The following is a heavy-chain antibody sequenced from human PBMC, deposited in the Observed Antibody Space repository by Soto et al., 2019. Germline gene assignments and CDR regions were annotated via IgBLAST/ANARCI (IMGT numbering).Heavy chain of an antibody. CDR2: LNPSGGSA. Sequence: GASVKVSCKASGYTFSNFYTHWVRQAPGQGLEWMGVLNPSGGSAKYAQKLQGRVTLTRDTSTSTVYMELSSLKSEDTAVYYCARLLAPYCGGDCFSGFDYWGQGTQVTVSS. J-gene: IGHJ4*02. CDR1: GYTFSNFY. D-gene: IGHD2-21*02. V-gene: IGHV1-46*01. CDR3: ARLLAPYCGGDCFSGFDY.